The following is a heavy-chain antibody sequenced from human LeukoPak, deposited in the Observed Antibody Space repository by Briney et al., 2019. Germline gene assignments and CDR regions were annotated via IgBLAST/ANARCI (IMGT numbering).Heavy chain of an antibody. CDR3: ARGQYSSSWEHLRDYGMDV. Sequence: SETLSLTCTVSGDSISSYYWSWIRQPPGKGLGWIGYIYYSGSTNYNPSLKSRVTISVDMSKNQFSLKLSSVTAADTAVYYCARGQYSSSWEHLRDYGMDVWGQGATVTVSS. D-gene: IGHD6-13*01. V-gene: IGHV4-59*01. CDR1: GDSISSYY. J-gene: IGHJ6*02. CDR2: IYYSGST.